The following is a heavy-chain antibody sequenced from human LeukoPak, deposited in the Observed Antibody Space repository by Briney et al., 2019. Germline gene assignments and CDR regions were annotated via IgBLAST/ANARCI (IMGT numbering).Heavy chain of an antibody. Sequence: SETLSLTCTVSGGSISSYYWSWIRRPPGKGLEWIGYIYYSGSTNYNPSPKSRVTISVDTSKNQFSLKLSSVTAADTAVYYCARHLPGIAFFDYWGQGTLVTVSS. CDR1: GGSISSYY. V-gene: IGHV4-59*08. D-gene: IGHD1-14*01. CDR2: IYYSGST. CDR3: ARHLPGIAFFDY. J-gene: IGHJ4*02.